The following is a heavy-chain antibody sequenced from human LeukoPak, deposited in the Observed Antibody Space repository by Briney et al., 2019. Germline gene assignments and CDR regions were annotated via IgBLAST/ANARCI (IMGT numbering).Heavy chain of an antibody. Sequence: GASVKVSCKASGYTFTGYYMHRVRQAPGQGLEWMGWINPNSGGTNYAQKFQGRVTMTRDTSISTAYMELSRLRSDDTAVYYCARVGYCSGGSCRNFDYWGQGTLVTVSS. CDR3: ARVGYCSGGSCRNFDY. CDR1: GYTFTGYY. V-gene: IGHV1-2*02. J-gene: IGHJ4*02. D-gene: IGHD2-15*01. CDR2: INPNSGGT.